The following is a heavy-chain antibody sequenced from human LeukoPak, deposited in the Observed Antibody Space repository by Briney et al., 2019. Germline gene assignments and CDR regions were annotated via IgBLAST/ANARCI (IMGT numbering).Heavy chain of an antibody. J-gene: IGHJ5*02. Sequence: SETLSLTCTVSGGSISSSSYYWGWIRQPPWKGLEWIGSIYYSGSNYYNPYLKSRVTISVDTSKNQFSLKLSSVTAADTAVYYCARLTLMPTIFRFDPWGQGTLVTVSS. V-gene: IGHV4-39*01. CDR1: GGSISSSSYY. D-gene: IGHD3-3*01. CDR3: ARLTLMPTIFRFDP. CDR2: IYYSGSN.